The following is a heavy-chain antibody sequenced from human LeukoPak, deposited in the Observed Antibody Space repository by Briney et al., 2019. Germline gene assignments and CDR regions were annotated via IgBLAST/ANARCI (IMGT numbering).Heavy chain of an antibody. J-gene: IGHJ3*02. V-gene: IGHV3-23*01. D-gene: IGHD3-22*01. CDR1: GFTFSSYG. CDR2: ISGSGGST. CDR3: AKDLAYYYDSSGYYGTNAFDI. Sequence: GGTLRLSCAASGFTFSSYGMSWVRQAPGKGLEWVSAISGSGGSTYYADSVKGRFTISRDNSKNTLYLQMNSLRAEDTAVYYCAKDLAYYYDSSGYYGTNAFDIWGQGTMVTVSS.